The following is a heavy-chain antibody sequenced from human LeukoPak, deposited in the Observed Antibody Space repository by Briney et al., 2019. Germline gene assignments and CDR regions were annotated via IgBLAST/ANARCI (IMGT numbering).Heavy chain of an antibody. CDR2: IYHSGST. V-gene: IGHV4-4*02. D-gene: IGHD3-10*01. CDR1: GDSISSSNW. J-gene: IGHJ5*02. CDR3: ARDKRLLVRWGFDP. Sequence: PSETLSLTCAVSGDSISSSNWWSWVRQPPGKGLEWIGEIYHSGSTNYNPSLKSRVTISVDKSKNQFSLKLSSVTAAGTAVYYCARDKRLLVRWGFDPWGQGTLVTVSS.